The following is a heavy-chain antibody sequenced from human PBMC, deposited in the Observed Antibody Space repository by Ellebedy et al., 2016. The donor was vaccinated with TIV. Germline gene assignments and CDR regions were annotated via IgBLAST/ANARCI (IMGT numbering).Heavy chain of an antibody. V-gene: IGHV3-30*18. J-gene: IGHJ6*03. D-gene: IGHD3-10*01. CDR3: AKGTDYFYYYMDV. CDR1: GFTFSNYG. CDR2: ISYDGSNK. Sequence: GESLKISXAASGFTFSNYGMHCVRQAPGKGLEWVAVISYDGSNKFYADSVKGRFTISRDNSKNTLYLQMISLRAEDTAVYYCAKGTDYFYYYMDVWGKGTTVTVSS.